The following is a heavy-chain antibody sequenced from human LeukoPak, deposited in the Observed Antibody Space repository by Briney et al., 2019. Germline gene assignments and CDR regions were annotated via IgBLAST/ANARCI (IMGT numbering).Heavy chain of an antibody. J-gene: IGHJ3*02. CDR2: IYSGGST. CDR1: GFTVSSNY. D-gene: IGHD6-19*01. Sequence: GSLRLSCAASGFTVSSNYMSWVRQAPGKGLEWVSVIYSGGSTYYADSVKGRFTISRDNSKNTLYLQMNSLRAEDTAVYYCARDPSIAVAGPGLLDIWGQGTMVTVSS. CDR3: ARDPSIAVAGPGLLDI. V-gene: IGHV3-66*01.